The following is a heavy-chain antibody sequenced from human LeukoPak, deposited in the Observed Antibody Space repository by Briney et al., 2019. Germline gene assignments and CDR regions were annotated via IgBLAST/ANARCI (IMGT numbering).Heavy chain of an antibody. J-gene: IGHJ4*02. CDR2: INPNRDGT. D-gene: IGHD1-26*01. V-gene: IGHV1-2*02. CDR1: GYTFTGYY. CDR3: ARGQEWELPYFDY. Sequence: ASVKVSCKASGYTFTGYYMHWVRQAPGQGLEWMGWINPNRDGTNYAQKFQGRVTMTRDTSISTAYMELSRLRSDDTAVYYCARGQEWELPYFDYWGQGTLVTVSS.